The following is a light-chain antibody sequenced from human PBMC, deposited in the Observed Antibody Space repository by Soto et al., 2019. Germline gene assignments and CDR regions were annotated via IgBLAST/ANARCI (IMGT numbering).Light chain of an antibody. Sequence: DIVLTQSPATLSLSPGERATLSCRASQSVRNNLAWYQKKPGQPPRLLIYGASTEATNIPTRFSGSGSGTDFTLTISSLQSEDFAVYYCHQYNSWPWTFGQGTKVEIK. V-gene: IGKV3-15*01. CDR2: GAS. CDR1: QSVRNN. CDR3: HQYNSWPWT. J-gene: IGKJ1*01.